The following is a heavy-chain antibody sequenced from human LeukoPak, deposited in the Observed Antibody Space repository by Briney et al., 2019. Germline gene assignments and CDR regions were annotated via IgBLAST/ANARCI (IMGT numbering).Heavy chain of an antibody. J-gene: IGHJ5*02. CDR2: INHSGST. CDR1: GGSFSGYY. V-gene: IGHV4-34*01. CDR3: ARDLVVVAATGWFDP. Sequence: SETLSLTCAVYGGSFSGYYWSWIRQPPGKGLEWIGEINHSGSTNYNSSLKSRVTISVDTSKNQFSLKLSSVTAADTAVYYCARDLVVVAATGWFDPWGQGTLVTVSS. D-gene: IGHD2-15*01.